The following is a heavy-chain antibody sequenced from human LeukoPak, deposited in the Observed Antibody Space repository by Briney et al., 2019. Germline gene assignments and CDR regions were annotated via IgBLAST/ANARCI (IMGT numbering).Heavy chain of an antibody. Sequence: PSETLSLTCTVSGGSIFSYYWNWIRQPPGKGLEWIGYIYSNGITSYNPSLRSRGTISIATSKNQVPLRLRSVTAAHTAICNRARRAYYDSSGYSPASGYFDLWGRGTLVSVSS. D-gene: IGHD3-22*01. CDR3: ARRAYYDSSGYSPASGYFDL. CDR2: IYSNGIT. V-gene: IGHV4-4*08. CDR1: GGSIFSYY. J-gene: IGHJ2*01.